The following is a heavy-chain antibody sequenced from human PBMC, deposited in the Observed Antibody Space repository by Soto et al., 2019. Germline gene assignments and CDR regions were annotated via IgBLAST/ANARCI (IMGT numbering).Heavy chain of an antibody. CDR1: GYTFTGYY. Sequence: ASVKVSCKASGYTFTGYYMHWVRQAPGQGLEWMGWINPNSGGTNYAQKFQGWVTMTRDTSISTAYMELSRLRSDDTAVYYCAREMEGVYYGSGSYPLGMDVCGQRNTVPVS. V-gene: IGHV1-2*04. D-gene: IGHD3-10*01. CDR2: INPNSGGT. CDR3: AREMEGVYYGSGSYPLGMDV. J-gene: IGHJ6*02.